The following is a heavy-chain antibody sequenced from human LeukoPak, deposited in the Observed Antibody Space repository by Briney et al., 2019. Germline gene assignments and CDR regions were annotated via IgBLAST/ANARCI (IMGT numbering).Heavy chain of an antibody. CDR2: ISSSSSSI. CDR1: GFTFSNYG. V-gene: IGHV3-48*01. Sequence: GGSLRLSCAASGFTFSNYGMDWVRQAPGKGLEWLSYISSSSSSIYYADSVKGRFTIPRDNAKNSLFLQMNSLRAEDTAVYYCARGGAARPDYWGQGTLVTVSS. CDR3: ARGGAARPDY. D-gene: IGHD6-6*01. J-gene: IGHJ4*02.